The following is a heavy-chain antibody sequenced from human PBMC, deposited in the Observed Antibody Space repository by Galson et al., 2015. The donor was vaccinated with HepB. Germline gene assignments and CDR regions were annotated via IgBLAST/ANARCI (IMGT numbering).Heavy chain of an antibody. CDR3: ARGGVATIGGPTFDY. D-gene: IGHD5-24*01. J-gene: IGHJ4*02. Sequence: SVKVSCKASGATFSSYGISWVRQAPGQGLEWMGRISAYNGNTDYAQKLQGRVTLTTDTSTSTAYMELRSLRSDDTAMYYCARGGVATIGGPTFDYWGQGTLVTVSS. V-gene: IGHV1-18*01. CDR1: GATFSSYG. CDR2: ISAYNGNT.